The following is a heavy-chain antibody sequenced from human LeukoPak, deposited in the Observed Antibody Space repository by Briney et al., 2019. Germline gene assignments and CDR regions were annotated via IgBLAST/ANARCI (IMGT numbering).Heavy chain of an antibody. D-gene: IGHD2-2*01. Sequence: ASVKVSCKASGYTFTSYAMHWVRQAPGQRLEWMGWINAGNGNTKYSQKFRGRVTITRDTSASTAYMELSSLRSEDTAVYYCARDDIVVVPAASSGMDVWGQGTTVTVSS. CDR3: ARDDIVVVPAASSGMDV. CDR1: GYTFTSYA. J-gene: IGHJ6*02. V-gene: IGHV1-3*01. CDR2: INAGNGNT.